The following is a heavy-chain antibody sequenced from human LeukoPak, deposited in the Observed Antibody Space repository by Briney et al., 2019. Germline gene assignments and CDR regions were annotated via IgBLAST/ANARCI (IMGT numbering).Heavy chain of an antibody. CDR3: AKDVPRSGWAFDI. CDR2: IDAGSGNI. J-gene: IGHJ3*02. D-gene: IGHD1-14*01. CDR1: GFTFSSYA. Sequence: GGSPRLSCAASGFTFSSYAMAWVRQAPGTGLECVSTIDAGSGNIFYADSVKGRFTISRDNSKNTLYLQMNSLRAEDTALYYCAKDVPRSGWAFDIWGQGTVVTVSS. V-gene: IGHV3-23*01.